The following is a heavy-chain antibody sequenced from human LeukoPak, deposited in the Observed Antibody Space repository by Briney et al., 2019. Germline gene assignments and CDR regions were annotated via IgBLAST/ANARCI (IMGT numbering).Heavy chain of an antibody. CDR2: IKQDRSEK. V-gene: IGHV3-7*01. D-gene: IGHD4-17*01. Sequence: SGGSLRLSCAASGFTFSSYWMSWVRQAPGKGLEWVANIKQDRSEKYYVDSVKGRFTISRDNAKNSLYLQMNSLRAEDTAVYYCARGSGDYGTHYYYYMDVWGKGTTVTVSS. CDR1: GFTFSSYW. CDR3: ARGSGDYGTHYYYYMDV. J-gene: IGHJ6*03.